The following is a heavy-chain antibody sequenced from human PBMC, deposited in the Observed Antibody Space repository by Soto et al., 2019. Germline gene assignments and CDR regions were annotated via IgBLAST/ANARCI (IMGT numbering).Heavy chain of an antibody. CDR3: ARAAFRSGYYGYYYGMDV. Sequence: QVQLVQSGAEVKKPGSSVKVSCKASGGTFSTHAISWVRQAPGQGLEWLGGIIPTLGTPNYAQKCQGRVTVTADEYTRTAYLELSRLTSEDTAVYYCARAAFRSGYYGYYYGMDVCGQGTAVNV. J-gene: IGHJ6*02. CDR2: IIPTLGTP. D-gene: IGHD3-3*01. V-gene: IGHV1-69*01. CDR1: GGTFSTHA.